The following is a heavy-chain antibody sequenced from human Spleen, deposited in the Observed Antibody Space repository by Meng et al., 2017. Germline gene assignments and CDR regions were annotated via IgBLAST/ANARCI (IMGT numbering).Heavy chain of an antibody. CDR3: ARVVEVGLTSGLFDS. V-gene: IGHV6-1*01. CDR1: EDSVSSNSAA. CDR2: TYYRSEWYY. J-gene: IGHJ5*01. Sequence: SETLSLTCDISEDSVSSNSAAWNWLRQSPSRGLEWLGRTYYRSEWYYDYAVSVKSRITIKPDTSKNQFSLQLTSVTPADTAVYYCARVVEVGLTSGLFDSWGQGTMVTVSS. D-gene: IGHD1-26*01.